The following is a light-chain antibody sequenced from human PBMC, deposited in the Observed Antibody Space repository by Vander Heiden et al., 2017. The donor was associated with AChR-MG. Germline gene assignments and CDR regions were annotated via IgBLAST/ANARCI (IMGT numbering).Light chain of an antibody. CDR2: RDS. V-gene: IGLV3-9*01. CDR3: QVWDSSTGV. Sequence: SYELTQPLSVSVAPGQTARITCGGNNMGSKNGRWYQQKPGQAPVLVIYRDSNRPSGIPERFSGSNSGNTATLTISRAQAGDEADYYCQVWDSSTGVFGTGTKVTVL. J-gene: IGLJ1*01. CDR1: NMGSKN.